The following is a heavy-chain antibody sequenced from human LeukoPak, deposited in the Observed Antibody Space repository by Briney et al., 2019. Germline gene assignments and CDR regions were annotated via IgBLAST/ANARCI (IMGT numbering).Heavy chain of an antibody. CDR3: ARVSISLFGVVTAHFDS. CDR2: INLSGST. J-gene: IGHJ4*02. Sequence: SETLSLTCGVSGGSFSGCYWGWIRQPPGKGLEGIGEINLSGSTNYNSSLTSRVNISLDTSNDQVSLHLRSVTTADTAVYYCARVSISLFGVVTAHFDSWGQGTLVAVSS. D-gene: IGHD3-3*01. CDR1: GGSFSGCY. V-gene: IGHV4-34*01.